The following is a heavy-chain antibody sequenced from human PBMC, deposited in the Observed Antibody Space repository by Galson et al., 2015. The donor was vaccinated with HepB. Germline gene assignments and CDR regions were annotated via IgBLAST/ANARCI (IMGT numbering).Heavy chain of an antibody. Sequence: SLRLSCAASGFTFSGSAMHWVCQASGKGLEWVGRIRSKANSYATAYAASVKGRFTISRDGSKNTAYLQMNSLKTEDTAVYYCTRQGRYCSGGSCYYYYYYMDVWGKGTTVTVSS. D-gene: IGHD2-15*01. J-gene: IGHJ6*03. V-gene: IGHV3-73*01. CDR1: GFTFSGSA. CDR3: TRQGRYCSGGSCYYYYYYMDV. CDR2: IRSKANSYAT.